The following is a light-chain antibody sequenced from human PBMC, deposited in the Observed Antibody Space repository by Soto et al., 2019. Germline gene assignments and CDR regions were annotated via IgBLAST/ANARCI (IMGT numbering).Light chain of an antibody. CDR3: QQYGTSPYT. J-gene: IGKJ2*01. CDR1: QSVSRTY. V-gene: IGKV3-20*01. CDR2: DVS. Sequence: EIVLTQSPGTLSLSPGERATLSCRASQSVSRTYLAWYQQKPGQAPGLLIYDVSSMATGIPDRFSGSGSGTDFALTISRLEPEDFAVYYCQQYGTSPYTFGQGTKLEIK.